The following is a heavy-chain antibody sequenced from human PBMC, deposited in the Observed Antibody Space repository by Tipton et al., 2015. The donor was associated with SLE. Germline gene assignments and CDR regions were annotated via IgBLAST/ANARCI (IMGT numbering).Heavy chain of an antibody. CDR1: GFTFSSYS. V-gene: IGHV3-21*01. J-gene: IGHJ4*02. CDR3: ARDSQKYYYDSSLDY. Sequence: GSLRLSCAASGFTFSSYSMNWVRQAPGKGLEWVSSISSSSSYIYYADSVKGRFTISRDNAKNSLYLQMNSLRAEDTAVYYCARDSQKYYYDSSLDYWGQGTLVTVSS. D-gene: IGHD3-22*01. CDR2: ISSSSSYI.